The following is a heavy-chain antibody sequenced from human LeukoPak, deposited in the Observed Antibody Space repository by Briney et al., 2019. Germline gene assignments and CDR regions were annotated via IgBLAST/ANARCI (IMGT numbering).Heavy chain of an antibody. V-gene: IGHV3-33*01. D-gene: IGHD3-22*01. CDR3: ARENYYDSSGYYLALDY. CDR2: IWYDGSNK. Sequence: GRSLRLSCAASGFTFSSYGMHWVRQAPGKGLEWVAVIWYDGSNKYYADSVKGRFTISRDNSKNTLYLQMNSLRAEDTAAYYCARENYYDSSGYYLALDYWGQGTLVTVSS. CDR1: GFTFSSYG. J-gene: IGHJ4*02.